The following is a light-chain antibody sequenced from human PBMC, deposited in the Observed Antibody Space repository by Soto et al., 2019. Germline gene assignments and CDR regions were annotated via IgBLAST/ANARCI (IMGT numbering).Light chain of an antibody. CDR3: QQYYSTPRT. CDR2: WAS. V-gene: IGKV4-1*01. J-gene: IGKJ2*01. Sequence: DIVMTQSPDSLAVSLGERATINCKSSQSVLYSSDNKIYLAWYQQKPGQPPKLLIYWASTRESGVPDRFSGSGSGTDFTLTISSLQAEDVAVYYCQQYYSTPRTFGQGTKLEIK. CDR1: QSVLYSSDNKIY.